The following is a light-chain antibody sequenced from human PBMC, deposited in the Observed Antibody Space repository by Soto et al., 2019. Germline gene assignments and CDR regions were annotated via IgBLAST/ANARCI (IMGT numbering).Light chain of an antibody. CDR1: QDISNY. CDR2: DAS. CDR3: QQYDNLPPIVT. Sequence: DIQMTQSPSSLSASVGDRVTITCQASQDISNYLNWYQQKPGKAPKLLIYDASNLETVVPSRFSGSGSGTDFTFTISSLQPEDIATYYCQQYDNLPPIVTFGPGTKVDIK. J-gene: IGKJ3*01. V-gene: IGKV1-33*01.